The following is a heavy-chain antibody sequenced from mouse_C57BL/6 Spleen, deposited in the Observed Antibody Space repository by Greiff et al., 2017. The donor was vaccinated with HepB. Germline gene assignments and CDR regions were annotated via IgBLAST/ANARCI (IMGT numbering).Heavy chain of an antibody. CDR2: INPSSGYN. CDR1: GYTFTSYW. V-gene: IGHV1-7*01. Sequence: VQLVESGAELAKPGASVKLSCKASGYTFTSYWMHLVKQRPGQGLEWIGYINPSSGYNKYNQKFKDKATLTADKSSSTAYMQLSSLTYEDSAVYYCATYGNLDYWGQGTTLTVSS. D-gene: IGHD2-1*01. J-gene: IGHJ2*01. CDR3: ATYGNLDY.